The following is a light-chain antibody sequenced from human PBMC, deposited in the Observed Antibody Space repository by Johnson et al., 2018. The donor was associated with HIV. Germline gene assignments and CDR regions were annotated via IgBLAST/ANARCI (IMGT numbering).Light chain of an antibody. CDR3: GTWDSSLTSGGI. CDR1: SSNIVNIY. V-gene: IGLV1-51*01. J-gene: IGLJ1*01. CDR2: DND. Sequence: QSVFTQPPSVSAAPGQKVTISCSASSSNIVNIYISWYQHLPGTAPKLLIYDNDERPSGIPDRFSGSKSGASATLGITGLQTGDEADYYCGTWDSSLTSGGIFGTGTKVTVL.